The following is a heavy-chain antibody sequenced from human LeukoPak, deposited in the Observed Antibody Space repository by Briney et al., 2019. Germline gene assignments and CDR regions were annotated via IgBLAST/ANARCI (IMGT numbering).Heavy chain of an antibody. Sequence: KTSETLSLTCTVSGGSISSGGYYWSWIRQHPGKGLEWIGYIYYSGSTNYNPSLKSRVTISIDTSKNQFSLKLSSVTAADTAVYYCARDRVRGNANPYFDYWGQGTLVTVSS. D-gene: IGHD1-1*01. CDR2: IYYSGST. V-gene: IGHV4-61*08. CDR1: GGSISSGGYY. CDR3: ARDRVRGNANPYFDY. J-gene: IGHJ4*02.